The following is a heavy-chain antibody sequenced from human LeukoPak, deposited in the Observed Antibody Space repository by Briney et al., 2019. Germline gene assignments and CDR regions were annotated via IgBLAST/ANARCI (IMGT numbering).Heavy chain of an antibody. CDR3: ARGILGYYYFDL. CDR2: IHHRGAT. J-gene: IGHJ2*01. D-gene: IGHD3-22*01. Sequence: SETLSLTSVVSGGSFSGYYWSWIRQAPGKGLEWIGEIHHRGATNYKPSLRSRVTISGDTSKNQFSLTLTSVTAADTAVYYCARGILGYYYFDLWGRGTLVTVSS. V-gene: IGHV4-34*01. CDR1: GGSFSGYY.